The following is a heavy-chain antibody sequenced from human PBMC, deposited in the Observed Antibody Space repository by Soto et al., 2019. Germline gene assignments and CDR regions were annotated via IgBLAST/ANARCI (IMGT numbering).Heavy chain of an antibody. J-gene: IGHJ4*02. Sequence: QVQLQESGPGLVKPSGTLSLTCAVSGVSIGSHDWWTWVRQPPGKGLEWIGESHQSGNTNYNSTLESRVTISLDKSKNHFSLQLSSVTVADTAVYYCATRDTGRVYWGQGTLVPVSS. CDR2: SHQSGNT. V-gene: IGHV4-4*02. D-gene: IGHD5-18*01. CDR1: GVSIGSHDW. CDR3: ATRDTGRVY.